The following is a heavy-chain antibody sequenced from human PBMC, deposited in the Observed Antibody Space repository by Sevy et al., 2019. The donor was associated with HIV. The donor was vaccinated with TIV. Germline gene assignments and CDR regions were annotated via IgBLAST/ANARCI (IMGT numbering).Heavy chain of an antibody. J-gene: IGHJ4*02. CDR1: GFSFSSYG. CDR3: VKEGGGEGGDH. CDR2: IQYDGSNK. V-gene: IGHV3-30*02. D-gene: IGHD2-21*01. Sequence: GGSLRLSCAASGFSFSSYGMHWVRQAPGKGLEWMSYIQYDGSNKDYADSVKGRFTISRDNSQNRLYLQMNSLRVEDTAVFYCVKEGGGEGGDHWGQGTLVTVSS.